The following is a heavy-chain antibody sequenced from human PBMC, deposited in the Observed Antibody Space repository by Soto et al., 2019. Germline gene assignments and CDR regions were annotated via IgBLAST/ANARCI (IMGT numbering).Heavy chain of an antibody. J-gene: IGHJ5*02. CDR2: IYYSGST. CDR3: GRLGGYSSIMYWLDR. Sequence: QLQLQESGPGLVKPSETLSLTCTVSGGSISSSSYYWGWIRQPPGKGLEWIGRIYYSGSTYYNPSLKSRVTISEDTSKGESALQLSSVTAADTAVYYCGRLGGYSSIMYWLDRWGEGTLVTVSS. CDR1: GGSISSSSYY. D-gene: IGHD5-18*01. V-gene: IGHV4-39*01.